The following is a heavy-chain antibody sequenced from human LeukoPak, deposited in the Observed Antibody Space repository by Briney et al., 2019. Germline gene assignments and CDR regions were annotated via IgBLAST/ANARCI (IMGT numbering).Heavy chain of an antibody. CDR1: GYTFTSYY. D-gene: IGHD1-26*01. CDR3: ARDSAGATTFFDY. CDR2: INPSGGRT. Sequence: ASLKVSCKASGYTFTSYYMHWVRQAPGQGLEWMGIINPSGGRTSYAQKFQGRVTMTRDTSTSTVYMELSSLRSEDTTVYYCARDSAGATTFFDYWGQGTLVTVSS. V-gene: IGHV1-46*03. J-gene: IGHJ4*02.